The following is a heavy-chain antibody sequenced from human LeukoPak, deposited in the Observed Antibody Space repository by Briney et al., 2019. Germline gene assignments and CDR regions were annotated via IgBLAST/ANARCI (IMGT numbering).Heavy chain of an antibody. CDR3: AKARGRGYYFDY. CDR2: ISGSGGST. D-gene: IGHD3-16*01. V-gene: IGHV3-23*01. CDR1: GFTFSSYS. J-gene: IGHJ4*02. Sequence: PGGSLRLSCAASGFTFSSYSMNWVRQAPGKGLEWVSAISGSGGSTYYADSVKGRFTISRDNSKNTLYLQTNSLRAEDTAVYYCAKARGRGYYFDYWGQGTLVTVSS.